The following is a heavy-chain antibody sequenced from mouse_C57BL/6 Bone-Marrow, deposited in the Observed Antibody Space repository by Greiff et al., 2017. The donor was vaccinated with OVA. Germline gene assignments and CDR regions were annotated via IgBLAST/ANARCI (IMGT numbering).Heavy chain of an antibody. J-gene: IGHJ1*03. Sequence: QVQLKQSGPELVKPGASVKISCKASGYAFSSSWMNWVKQRPGKGLEWIGRIYPGDGDTNYNGKFKGKATLTADKSSSTAYMQLSSLTSEDSAVYFCARRGDYGSSFYWYFDVWGTGTTVTVSS. CDR3: ARRGDYGSSFYWYFDV. D-gene: IGHD1-1*01. V-gene: IGHV1-82*01. CDR2: IYPGDGDT. CDR1: GYAFSSSW.